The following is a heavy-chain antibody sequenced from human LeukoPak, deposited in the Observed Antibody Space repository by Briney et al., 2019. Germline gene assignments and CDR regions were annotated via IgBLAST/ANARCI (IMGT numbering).Heavy chain of an antibody. CDR2: ISSSGTYI. CDR3: AKTVQEVYYFDY. D-gene: IGHD4-17*01. J-gene: IGHJ4*02. CDR1: GFTFNSYS. Sequence: PGGSLRLSCAASGFTFNSYSMNWVPQAPGEGLGWVSSISSSGTYIYYADSVKGRFTISRDNAKNSLFLQMNSLRAEDTAVYYCAKTVQEVYYFDYWGQGTLVTVSS. V-gene: IGHV3-21*01.